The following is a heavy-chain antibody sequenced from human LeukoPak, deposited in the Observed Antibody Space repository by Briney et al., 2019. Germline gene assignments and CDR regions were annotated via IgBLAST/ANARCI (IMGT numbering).Heavy chain of an antibody. CDR2: IRSKTKNYAT. Sequence: GGSLRLSCAASGFTFSGSAMHWVRQASGKGLEWIGLIRSKTKNYATTYAASVKGRFTFSRDDSKNTAYLQINSLKTEDTAVYYCTRREDCSSISCYGIDYWGQGTLVTVSS. CDR1: GFTFSGSA. CDR3: TRREDCSSISCYGIDY. J-gene: IGHJ4*02. V-gene: IGHV3-73*01. D-gene: IGHD2-2*01.